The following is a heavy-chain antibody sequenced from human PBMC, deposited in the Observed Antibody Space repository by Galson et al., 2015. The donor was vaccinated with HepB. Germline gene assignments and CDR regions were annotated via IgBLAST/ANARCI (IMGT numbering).Heavy chain of an antibody. D-gene: IGHD2-21*01. CDR2: INTDGSST. V-gene: IGHV3-74*01. CDR1: GFTFSNYW. Sequence: SLRLSCAASGFTFSNYWIHWVRQAPGKGLVWVSRINTDGSSTTYADSVKGRFTVPRDNAKNTLYLQMNSLRAEDTALYYCVRDGGYYWFDSWGQGTLVTVSS. J-gene: IGHJ5*01. CDR3: VRDGGYYWFDS.